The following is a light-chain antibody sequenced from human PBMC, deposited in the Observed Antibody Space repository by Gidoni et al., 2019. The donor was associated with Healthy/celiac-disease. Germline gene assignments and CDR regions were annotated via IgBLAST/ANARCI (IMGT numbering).Light chain of an antibody. Sequence: IQLPPSPSTLSASVRDRVTITCRASQSISSWLAWYQQKPGKAPKLLIYKASSLESGVASRFSGSGAGTEFTLTISSVQPDDFATYYWQQYNSYSYTFGQGTKLEIK. CDR2: KAS. J-gene: IGKJ2*01. CDR1: QSISSW. V-gene: IGKV1-5*03. CDR3: QQYNSYSYT.